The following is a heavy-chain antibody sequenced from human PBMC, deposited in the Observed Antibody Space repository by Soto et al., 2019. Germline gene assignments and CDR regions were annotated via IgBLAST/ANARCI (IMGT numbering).Heavy chain of an antibody. D-gene: IGHD2-2*01. CDR2: ITSNGGST. CDR3: AGSLQNQLLNGWFMDV. V-gene: IGHV3-64*01. Sequence: EVQLVESGGGLVQPGGSLRLSCAASGFTFSSYAMHWVRQAPGKGLEYVSAITSNGGSTFYATSVKGRFTISRDNSENTLFLHMGSLRPEDVAVYYCAGSLQNQLLNGWFMDVWGKGTTVIVSS. CDR1: GFTFSSYA. J-gene: IGHJ6*03.